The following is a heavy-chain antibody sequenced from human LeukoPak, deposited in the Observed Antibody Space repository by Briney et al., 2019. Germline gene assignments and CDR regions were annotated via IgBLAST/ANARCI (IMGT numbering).Heavy chain of an antibody. D-gene: IGHD4-17*01. CDR3: ARDGPSLRSYYYYGMDV. CDR2: INHSGST. CDR1: GGSFSGYY. Sequence: SETLSLTCAVYGGSFSGYYWSWIRQPPGKGLEWIGEINHSGSTNYNPSLKSRVTISVDTSKNQFSLKLSSVTAADTAVYYCARDGPSLRSYYYYGMDVWGQGTTVTVSS. J-gene: IGHJ6*02. V-gene: IGHV4-34*01.